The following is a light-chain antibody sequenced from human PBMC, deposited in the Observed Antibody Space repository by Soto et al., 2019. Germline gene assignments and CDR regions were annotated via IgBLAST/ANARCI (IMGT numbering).Light chain of an antibody. V-gene: IGKV1-12*02. CDR2: DAS. Sequence: DIQMTQSPSSLSASVGDRVTITCRASQDIGAWLAWFQQKPGKAPKLLIYDASNLQSGVPPRFSGSGSGTDFTLTIRTLQPEDFATYYCQQAYGLPFTFGPGTKVDIK. CDR3: QQAYGLPFT. CDR1: QDIGAW. J-gene: IGKJ3*01.